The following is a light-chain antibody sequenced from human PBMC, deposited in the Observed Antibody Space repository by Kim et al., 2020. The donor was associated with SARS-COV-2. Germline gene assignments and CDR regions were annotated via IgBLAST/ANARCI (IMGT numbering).Light chain of an antibody. Sequence: DIVMTQSPDTLAVSLGERATINCKTSQSVLYSSNNKNYLAWYQQRPRQPPKLLIYWASTRESGVPDRFTGSGSGTDFTLTIATLQAEDVAIYYCQQYFDVPHVTFGQGTRLEIK. CDR1: QSVLYSSNNKNY. CDR2: WAS. J-gene: IGKJ5*01. V-gene: IGKV4-1*01. CDR3: QQYFDVPHVT.